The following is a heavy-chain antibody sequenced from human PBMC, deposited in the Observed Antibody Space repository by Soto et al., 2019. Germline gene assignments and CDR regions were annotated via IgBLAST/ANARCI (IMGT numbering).Heavy chain of an antibody. CDR1: GETFYNYA. J-gene: IGHJ4*02. CDR3: AKDRLAGNFDY. CDR2: ISATGGST. V-gene: IGHV3-23*01. Sequence: GCSMRLSCAASGETFYNYAVDGVRTAPGKGLEWVATISATGGSTYYADSVKGRFTISRDNSKNTLYLQMNGLRVEDTAVYYCAKDRLAGNFDYWGQGTQVTVSS.